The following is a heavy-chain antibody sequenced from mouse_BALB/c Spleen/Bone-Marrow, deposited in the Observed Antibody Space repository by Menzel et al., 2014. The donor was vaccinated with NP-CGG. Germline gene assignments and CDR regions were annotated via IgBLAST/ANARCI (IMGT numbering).Heavy chain of an antibody. D-gene: IGHD4-1*01. V-gene: IGHV1-4*01. CDR3: AREARTGAWFAY. Sequence: QVQLQQSGAELARPGASVKMSCKASGYTFTSYTMHWVKQRPGQGLEWIGYINPSSGYANYNQKFKDKTSLTADKSSNTAYIQLSSLTSADSAVYYCAREARTGAWFAYWGQGTLVTVSA. J-gene: IGHJ3*01. CDR2: INPSSGYA. CDR1: GYTFTSYT.